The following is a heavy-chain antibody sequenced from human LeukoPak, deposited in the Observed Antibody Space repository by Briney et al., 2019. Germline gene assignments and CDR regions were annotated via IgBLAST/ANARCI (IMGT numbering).Heavy chain of an antibody. V-gene: IGHV4-59*08. CDR2: IYSSGST. CDR3: ARRPTGDPKFDY. CDR1: GGSISNYF. Sequence: SETLSLTCSVSGGSISNYFWTWIRQPPGKGLEWIGYIYSSGSTYYNPPLKSRVTISVDTSKNRFSLKLSTVTAADTAVYYCARRPTGDPKFDYWGQGTLVTVSS. J-gene: IGHJ4*02. D-gene: IGHD7-27*01.